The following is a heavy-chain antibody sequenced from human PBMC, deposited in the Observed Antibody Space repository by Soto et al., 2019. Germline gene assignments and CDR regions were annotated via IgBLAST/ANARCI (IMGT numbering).Heavy chain of an antibody. D-gene: IGHD5-12*01. J-gene: IGHJ6*02. V-gene: IGHV3-33*06. CDR2: IWQDGSNK. Sequence: GSLLVSCAASGFTFSSSGIHWVRQAAGKGLEGVAVIWQDGSNKYYADSVKVRFTISRDNSKNTLYLQMNSLRAEDTDVYYCAKAFDLRLYYGMDVWGQGTTVTVYS. CDR1: GFTFSSSG. CDR3: AKAFDLRLYYGMDV.